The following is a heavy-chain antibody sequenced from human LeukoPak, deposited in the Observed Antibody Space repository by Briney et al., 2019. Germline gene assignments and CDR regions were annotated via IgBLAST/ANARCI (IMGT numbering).Heavy chain of an antibody. Sequence: SETLSLTCTVSGGSISSSSYYWGWIRQPPGKGLEWIGSIYYSGSTYYNPSLKSRVTISVDTSKNQFSLKLSSVTAADTAVYYCARAAGYWDPDAFDIWGQGTMVTVSS. CDR2: IYYSGST. CDR3: ARAAGYWDPDAFDI. V-gene: IGHV4-39*07. J-gene: IGHJ3*02. CDR1: GGSISSSSYY. D-gene: IGHD3-9*01.